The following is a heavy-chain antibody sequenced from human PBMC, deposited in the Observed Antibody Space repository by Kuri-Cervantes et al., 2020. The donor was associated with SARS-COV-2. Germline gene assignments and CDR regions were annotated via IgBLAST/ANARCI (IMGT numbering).Heavy chain of an antibody. D-gene: IGHD6-13*01. CDR1: GYSISSGYY. Sequence: SETLSLTCAVSGYSISSGYYWGWIRQPPGKGLEWIGSIYYSGSTNYNPSLKSRVTISVDTSKNQFSLKLSSVTAADTAVYYCARGAGYSSSWYRGGAFDIWGQGTMVTVSS. V-gene: IGHV4-38-2*01. J-gene: IGHJ3*02. CDR3: ARGAGYSSSWYRGGAFDI. CDR2: IYYSGST.